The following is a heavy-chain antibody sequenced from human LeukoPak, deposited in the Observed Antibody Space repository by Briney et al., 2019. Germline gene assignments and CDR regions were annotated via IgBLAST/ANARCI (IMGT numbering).Heavy chain of an antibody. CDR1: GFTFTAYS. D-gene: IGHD6-13*01. CDR3: VAAGGY. J-gene: IGHJ4*02. Sequence: GGSLRLSCAASGFTFTAYSMNWVRQAPGKGLEWVSCASSSRSYIYYADSVKGRFTISRDNSKGALYLQMNSLRVEDTAVYYCVAAGGYWGQGALVTVSS. V-gene: IGHV3-21*04. CDR2: ASSSRSYI.